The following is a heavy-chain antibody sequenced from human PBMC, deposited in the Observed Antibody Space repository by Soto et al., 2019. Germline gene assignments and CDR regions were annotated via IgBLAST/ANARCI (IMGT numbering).Heavy chain of an antibody. CDR1: GFTFSSYG. J-gene: IGHJ4*02. CDR2: ISYDGSNK. D-gene: IGHD4-17*01. CDR3: AKDGDYGDYGIDY. Sequence: GGSLRLSCAASGFTFSSYGMHWVRQAPGKGLEWVAVISYDGSNKYYADSVKGRFTISRDNSKNTLYLQMNSLRAEDTAVYYCAKDGDYGDYGIDYWGQGTLVTVSS. V-gene: IGHV3-30*18.